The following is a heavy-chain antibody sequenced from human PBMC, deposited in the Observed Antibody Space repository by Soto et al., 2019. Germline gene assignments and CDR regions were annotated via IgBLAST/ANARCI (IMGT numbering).Heavy chain of an antibody. D-gene: IGHD1-1*01. CDR1: TDTFPNYA. V-gene: IGHV1-69*13. CDR3: ACNWANSLKNGLEK. CDR2: IIPVLASI. Sequence: SVNVSCKASTDTFPNYAITWVRQAPGQGLEWVGGIIPVLASITYAQKFQGRVSITADESTSTAYMELSSLTSDDTAVYYCACNWANSLKNGLEKWGQGT. J-gene: IGHJ4*02.